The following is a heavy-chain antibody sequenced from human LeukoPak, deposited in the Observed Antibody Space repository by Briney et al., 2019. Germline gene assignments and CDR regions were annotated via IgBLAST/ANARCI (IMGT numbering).Heavy chain of an antibody. J-gene: IGHJ6*02. D-gene: IGHD1-26*01. V-gene: IGHV1-69*13. CDR1: GDTFSNDG. Sequence: SVKVSCKASGDTFSNDGISWVRQAPGQGLEWMGGIIPILTTPKYAQKFQGRVTISADESTSTAYMELSSLRAEDTALYYCARGAGFKSERTIHFFGMDVWGQGTTVTVSS. CDR3: ARGAGFKSERTIHFFGMDV. CDR2: IIPILTTP.